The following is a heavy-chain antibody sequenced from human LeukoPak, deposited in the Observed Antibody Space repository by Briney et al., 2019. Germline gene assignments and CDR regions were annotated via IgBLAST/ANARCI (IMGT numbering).Heavy chain of an antibody. CDR3: VRDRGYSTFDY. J-gene: IGHJ4*02. Sequence: GGSLRLSCEASGFVFGHSWMSWVRQAPGKGLEWVANINLDGSEINYLDSLTGRLTISRDNARDSLYLQMNGLRAEDTAVYFCVRDRGYSTFDYWGQGTLVTVSS. CDR2: INLDGSEI. D-gene: IGHD3-22*01. V-gene: IGHV3-7*03. CDR1: GFVFGHSW.